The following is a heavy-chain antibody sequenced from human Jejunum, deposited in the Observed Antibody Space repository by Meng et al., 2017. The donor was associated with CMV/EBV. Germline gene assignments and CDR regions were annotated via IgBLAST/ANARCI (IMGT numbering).Heavy chain of an antibody. CDR1: GGSISSSSHY. CDR3: ARQIWEPKVADS. Sequence: VSGGSISSSSHYWVWMRQPPGKGLEWIGNIYFSGSTHYEPSLESRVTISVDTSKNQFSLCLTSVTAADTAVYYCARQIWEPKVADSWGRGTLVTVSS. CDR2: IYFSGST. D-gene: IGHD1-26*01. V-gene: IGHV4-39*01. J-gene: IGHJ4*02.